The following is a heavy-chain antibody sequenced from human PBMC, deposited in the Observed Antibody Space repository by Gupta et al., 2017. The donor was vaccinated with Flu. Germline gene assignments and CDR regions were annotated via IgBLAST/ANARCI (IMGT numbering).Heavy chain of an antibody. J-gene: IGHJ4*02. Sequence: GSAAGTYHADSVKGRFTISRDNSKSTLFLQMDSLTGEDSAIYYCARNAVKVSRSYYYDYWGQGVLVTVSS. D-gene: IGHD2-8*01. CDR2: GSAAGT. CDR3: ARNAVKVSRSYYYDY. V-gene: IGHV3-23*01.